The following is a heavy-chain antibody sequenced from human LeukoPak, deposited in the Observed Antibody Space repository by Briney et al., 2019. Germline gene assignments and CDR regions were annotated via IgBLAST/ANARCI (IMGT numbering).Heavy chain of an antibody. D-gene: IGHD1-26*01. J-gene: IGHJ4*02. V-gene: IGHV3-30*18. CDR3: AKGGSQFDY. Sequence: GGSLRLSCAASRFTFSSYGMHWVRQAPGKGLEWVAVISYDGSNKYYADSVKGRFTISRDNSKNTLYLQMNSLRAEDTAVYYCAKGGSQFDYWGQGTLVTVSS. CDR1: RFTFSSYG. CDR2: ISYDGSNK.